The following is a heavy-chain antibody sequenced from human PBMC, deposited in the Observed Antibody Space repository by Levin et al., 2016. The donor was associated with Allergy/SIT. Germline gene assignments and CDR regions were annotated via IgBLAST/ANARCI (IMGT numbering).Heavy chain of an antibody. CDR3: AKDFNCKTINCYSYGLDV. Sequence: ASVKVSCKASGYTFTSSTMHWVRQAPGQSLEWMGWIDAVNGNTNYSPKLQGRLTITRDTSASTVYMELSSLRPEDTAVYYCAKDFNCKTINCYSYGLDVWGQGTTVTVSS. CDR2: IDAVNGNT. D-gene: IGHD2-21*01. J-gene: IGHJ6*02. V-gene: IGHV1-3*01. CDR1: GYTFTSST.